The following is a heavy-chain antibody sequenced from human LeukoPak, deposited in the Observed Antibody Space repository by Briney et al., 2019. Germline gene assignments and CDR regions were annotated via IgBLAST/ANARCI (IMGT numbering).Heavy chain of an antibody. J-gene: IGHJ4*02. CDR3: ARVPGRYCSSTSCYSARD. Sequence: PSETLSLTCTVSGYSISSGYYWGWIRQPPGKGLEWIGSIYHSGSTYYNPSLKSRVTISVDTSKNQFSLKLSSVTAADTAVYYCARVPGRYCSSTSCYSARDWGQGTLVTVSS. V-gene: IGHV4-38-2*02. D-gene: IGHD2-2*01. CDR1: GYSISSGYY. CDR2: IYHSGST.